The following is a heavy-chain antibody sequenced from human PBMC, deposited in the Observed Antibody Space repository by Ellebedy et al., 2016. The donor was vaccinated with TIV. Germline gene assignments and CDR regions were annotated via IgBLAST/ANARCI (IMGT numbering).Heavy chain of an antibody. J-gene: IGHJ4*02. CDR1: GDSISSSNW. Sequence: MPSETLSLTCAVSGDSISSSNWWTWVSQPPGKGLEWIGEIYHSGSTNYKSSLKSRVTISVDKSKNQFSLKLSSVTAADTAVYYCARGGTGKIDYWGQGTLVTVSS. CDR3: ARGGTGKIDY. CDR2: IYHSGST. V-gene: IGHV4-4*02. D-gene: IGHD1-1*01.